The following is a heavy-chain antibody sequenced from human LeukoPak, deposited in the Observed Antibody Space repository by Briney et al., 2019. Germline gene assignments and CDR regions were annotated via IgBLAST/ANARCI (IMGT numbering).Heavy chain of an antibody. J-gene: IGHJ4*02. D-gene: IGHD5-24*01. CDR1: GYTFTSYA. CDR2: INAGNGNT. Sequence: GASVKVSCKASGYTFTSYAMHWVRQAPGQRLEWMGWINAGNGNTKYSQKFQGRVTMTTDTSTSTAYMELRSLRSDDTAVYYCAREGDGYNYGDYDYWGQGTLVTVSS. CDR3: AREGDGYNYGDYDY. V-gene: IGHV1-3*01.